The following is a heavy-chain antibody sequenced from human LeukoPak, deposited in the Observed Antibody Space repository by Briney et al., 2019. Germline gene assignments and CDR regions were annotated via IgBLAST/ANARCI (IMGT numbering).Heavy chain of an antibody. J-gene: IGHJ5*02. D-gene: IGHD3-3*01. Sequence: SETLSLTCAVYGGSFSDYYWSWIRQPPGKGLEWIGEINHSGSTNYNPSLKSRVTISVDTSKNHFSLKLRSVTAAATAVYYCWRTARYDFGSGYPPSAGRIRNWFDPWGQGTLITVSS. CDR3: WRTARYDFGSGYPPSAGRIRNWFDP. V-gene: IGHV4-34*01. CDR1: GGSFSDYY. CDR2: INHSGST.